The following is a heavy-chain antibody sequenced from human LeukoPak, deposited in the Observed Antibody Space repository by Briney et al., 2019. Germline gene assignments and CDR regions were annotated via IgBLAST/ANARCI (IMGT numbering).Heavy chain of an antibody. CDR1: GGSISSTSYY. CDR2: IYYSGST. J-gene: IGHJ4*02. V-gene: IGHV4-39*01. CDR3: AGSSSWYYFDS. D-gene: IGHD6-13*01. Sequence: PSETLSLTCTVSGGSISSTSYYWGWIRRPPGKGLEWIGTIYYSGSTYYNPSLKSRVTISVDTSNNQFSLKLSSVTAADTAVYYCAGSSSWYYFDSWGQGTLVTVSS.